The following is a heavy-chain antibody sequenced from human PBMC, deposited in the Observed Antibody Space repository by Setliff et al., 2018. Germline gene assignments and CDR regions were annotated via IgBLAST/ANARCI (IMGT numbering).Heavy chain of an antibody. D-gene: IGHD3-22*01. J-gene: IGHJ4*02. CDR3: AKDTYYYDSSGYYVFDY. CDR1: GFSFSNYG. V-gene: IGHV3-48*01. Sequence: PGGSLRLSCVVSGFSFSNYGMTWVRQAPGKGLEWISYISTSSGTRYYADFVKGRFTISRDNSKNTLYLQMNSLRVEDTAVYYCAKDTYYYDSSGYYVFDYWGQGTLVTVSS. CDR2: ISTSSGTR.